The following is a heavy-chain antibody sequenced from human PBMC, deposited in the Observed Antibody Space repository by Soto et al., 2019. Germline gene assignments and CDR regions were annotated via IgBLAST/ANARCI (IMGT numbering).Heavy chain of an antibody. CDR1: GGTFSSNA. CDR2: IIPIFGTT. J-gene: IGHJ4*02. D-gene: IGHD1-7*01. Sequence: QVQLVQSGAEVKKPGSSVKVSCKASGGTFSSNAISWVRQAPGQGLEWMGGIIPIFGTTNYAQNFQGRVTITADESTSTAYMELSSLRSEDPAVYYCARDELELRGDTAYWGQGTLVTVSS. CDR3: ARDELELRGDTAY. V-gene: IGHV1-69*01.